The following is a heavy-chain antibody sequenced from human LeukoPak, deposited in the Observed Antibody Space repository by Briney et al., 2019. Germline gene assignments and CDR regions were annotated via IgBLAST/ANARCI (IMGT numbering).Heavy chain of an antibody. CDR2: IYYSGST. D-gene: IGHD6-19*01. V-gene: IGHV4-61*01. CDR3: ARDLSSGWNNWFDP. J-gene: IGHJ5*02. CDR1: GGSVSSGSYY. Sequence: PSETLSLTCTVSGGSVSSGSYYWSWIRQPPGKRLEWIGYIYYSGSTNYNPSLKSRVTISVDTSKNQFSLKLSSVTAADTAVYYCARDLSSGWNNWFDPWGQGTLVTVSS.